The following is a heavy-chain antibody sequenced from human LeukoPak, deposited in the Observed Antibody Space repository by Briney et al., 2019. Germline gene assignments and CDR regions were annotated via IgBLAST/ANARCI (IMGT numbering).Heavy chain of an antibody. CDR2: ISGRGGRT. CDR1: GFTFSSYA. CDR3: AKDLLAATIDYYFDY. V-gene: IGHV3-23*01. Sequence: GGSLRLSCAASGFTFSSYAMSWVRQAPGKGLEWVSVISGRGGRTYYADSVKGRFTISRDNSKHTLYVQMNSVRAEDTAVYYCAKDLLAATIDYYFDYWGQGTLVTVSS. J-gene: IGHJ4*02. D-gene: IGHD5-12*01.